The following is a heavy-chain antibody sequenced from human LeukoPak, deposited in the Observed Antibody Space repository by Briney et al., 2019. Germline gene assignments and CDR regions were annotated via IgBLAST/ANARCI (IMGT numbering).Heavy chain of an antibody. CDR1: GGSFSGYY. CDR3: ARDGYCSGGSCGFDP. Sequence: PSETLSLTCADHGGSFSGYYWSWIRQPPGKGLEWIGQINNSGSTNYNPSLKSRVTISVHTSKNQFSLKLSSVTAADTAVYYCARDGYCSGGSCGFDPWGQGTLVTVSS. V-gene: IGHV4-34*01. CDR2: INNSGST. J-gene: IGHJ5*02. D-gene: IGHD2-15*01.